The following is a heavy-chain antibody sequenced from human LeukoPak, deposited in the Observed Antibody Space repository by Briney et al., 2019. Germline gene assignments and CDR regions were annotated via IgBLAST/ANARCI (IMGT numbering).Heavy chain of an antibody. CDR2: INHSGST. J-gene: IGHJ4*02. V-gene: IGHV4-34*01. Sequence: SETLSLTCAVYGGSFSGYYWSWIRQPPGKGLEWIGEINHSGSTNYNSSLKSRVTISVDTSKNQFSLKLSSVTAADTAVYYCARGLWGLWFRVSFFDYWGQGTLVTVSS. CDR1: GGSFSGYY. D-gene: IGHD3-10*01. CDR3: ARGLWGLWFRVSFFDY.